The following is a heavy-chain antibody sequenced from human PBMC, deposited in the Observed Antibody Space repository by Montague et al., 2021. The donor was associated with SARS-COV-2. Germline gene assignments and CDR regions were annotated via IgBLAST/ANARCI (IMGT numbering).Heavy chain of an antibody. CDR3: AKDRTEHEGGWYGLGPYYYYYRMAV. Sequence: SLRLSCAASGFTFSSYAMSWVRQAPGKGLEWVSAISGSGGSTYYADSVKGRFTISRDNSKNTLYLQMNSLRAEDTAVYYCAKDRTEHEGGWYGLGPYYYYYRMAVWGQGTTVTVSS. CDR2: ISGSGGST. D-gene: IGHD6-19*01. CDR1: GFTFSSYA. J-gene: IGHJ6*02. V-gene: IGHV3-23*01.